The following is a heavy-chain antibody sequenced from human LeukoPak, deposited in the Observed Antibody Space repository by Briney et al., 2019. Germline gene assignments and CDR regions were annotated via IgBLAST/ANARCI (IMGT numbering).Heavy chain of an antibody. CDR2: INHRGST. D-gene: IGHD3-22*01. V-gene: IGHV4-34*01. CDR3: ARDDDSRDA. CDR1: GGSFSGYY. J-gene: IGHJ5*02. Sequence: SETLSLTCAVYGGSFSGYYWSWIRQPPGKGLEWIGEINHRGSTNYNPSLKSRVTISVDTSKNQFSLKLSSVTAADTAVYYWARDDDSRDAWGQGTLVTVSS.